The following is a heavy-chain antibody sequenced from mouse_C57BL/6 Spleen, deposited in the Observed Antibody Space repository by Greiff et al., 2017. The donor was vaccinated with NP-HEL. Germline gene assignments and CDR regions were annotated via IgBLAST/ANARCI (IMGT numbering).Heavy chain of an antibody. V-gene: IGHV1-82*01. CDR3: ARESYYDGSSYDWYFDV. CDR1: GYAFSSSW. D-gene: IGHD1-1*01. J-gene: IGHJ1*03. Sequence: QVQLQQSGPELVKPGASVKISCKASGYAFSSSWMNWVKQRPGKGLEWIGRIYPGDGDTNYNGKFKGKATLTADKSSSTAYMQLSSLTSEDSAVYFCARESYYDGSSYDWYFDVWGTGTTVTVSS. CDR2: IYPGDGDT.